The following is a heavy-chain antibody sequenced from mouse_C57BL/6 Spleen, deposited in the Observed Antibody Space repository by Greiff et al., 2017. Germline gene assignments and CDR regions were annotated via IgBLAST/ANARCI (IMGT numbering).Heavy chain of an antibody. V-gene: IGHV10-1*01. CDR3: VRPYWYGSSYDENWFAY. CDR1: GFSFNTYA. CDR2: IRSKSNNYAT. J-gene: IGHJ3*01. D-gene: IGHD1-1*01. Sequence: EAGGGLVQPKGSLKLSCAASGFSFNTYAMNWVRQAPGKGLEWVARIRSKSNNYATYYADSVKDRFTISRDDSESMLYLQMNNLKTEDTAMYYCVRPYWYGSSYDENWFAYWGQGTLVTVSA.